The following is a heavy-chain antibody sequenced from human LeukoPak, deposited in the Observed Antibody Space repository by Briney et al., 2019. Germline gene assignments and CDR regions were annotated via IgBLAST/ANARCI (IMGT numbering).Heavy chain of an antibody. CDR3: ARGGPQLGIN. J-gene: IGHJ4*02. Sequence: GSLRLSCAASGFTFSSYSMNWVRQAPGKGLEWVSSISSSSSYIYYADSVKGRFTISRDNAENSLYLQMNSLRAEDTAVYYCARGGPQLGINWGQGTLVTVSS. V-gene: IGHV3-21*01. D-gene: IGHD7-27*01. CDR1: GFTFSSYS. CDR2: ISSSSSYI.